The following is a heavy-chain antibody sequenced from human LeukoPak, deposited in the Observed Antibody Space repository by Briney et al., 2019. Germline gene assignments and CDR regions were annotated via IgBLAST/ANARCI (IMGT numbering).Heavy chain of an antibody. D-gene: IGHD5-12*01. V-gene: IGHV3-53*04. J-gene: IGHJ4*02. CDR2: IYSGGST. CDR1: GFTVSINY. CDR3: AREVGHSPHQVDY. Sequence: GGSLRLSCAASGFTVSINYMSCGRQAPRKGLEWGSGIYSGGSTYYADSVKGRFTISRHNSKNTLYLQMNSLRAEDAAVYYCAREVGHSPHQVDYWGQGPVVTVSS.